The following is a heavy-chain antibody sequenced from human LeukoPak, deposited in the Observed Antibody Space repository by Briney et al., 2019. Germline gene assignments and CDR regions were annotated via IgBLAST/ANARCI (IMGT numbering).Heavy chain of an antibody. CDR3: ARDLLRAAAGTIPRYYYYYYGMDV. CDR1: GFTFSSYA. D-gene: IGHD6-13*01. Sequence: GGSLRLSCAASGFTFSSYAMHWVRQAPGKGLEWVAVISYDGGNKYYADSVKGRFTISRDNSKNTLYLQMNSLRAEDTAVYYCARDLLRAAAGTIPRYYYYYYGMDVWGQGTTVTVSS. J-gene: IGHJ6*02. CDR2: ISYDGGNK. V-gene: IGHV3-30*04.